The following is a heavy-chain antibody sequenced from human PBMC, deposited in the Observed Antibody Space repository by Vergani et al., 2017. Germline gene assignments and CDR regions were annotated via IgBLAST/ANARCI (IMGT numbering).Heavy chain of an antibody. V-gene: IGHV3-7*01. CDR1: GFTFSSYW. Sequence: EVQLVESGGGLVQPGGSLRLSCAASGFTFSSYWMNWVRQAPGKGLEWVANIKQDGSEKYYVDSVKGRFTISRDNAKNSLYLQMNSLRAEDTAVYYCARIYGDYDGNWFDPWGQGTLVTVSS. CDR3: ARIYGDYDGNWFDP. D-gene: IGHD4-17*01. J-gene: IGHJ5*02. CDR2: IKQDGSEK.